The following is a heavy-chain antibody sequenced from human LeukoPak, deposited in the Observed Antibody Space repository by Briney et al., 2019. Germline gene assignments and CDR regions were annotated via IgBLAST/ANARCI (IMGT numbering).Heavy chain of an antibody. V-gene: IGHV4-34*01. CDR1: GGSFSGYF. CDR3: AGYCSSIYGMDV. CDR2: INHSGST. D-gene: IGHD2-15*01. Sequence: SETLSLTCAVNGGSFSGYFWSWIRQPPGKGLEWIGEINHSGSTYYNASLKSRITISVDTSKRQFSLRMNSVTAADTAVYFCAGYCSSIYGMDVWGQGTSVTVSS. J-gene: IGHJ6*02.